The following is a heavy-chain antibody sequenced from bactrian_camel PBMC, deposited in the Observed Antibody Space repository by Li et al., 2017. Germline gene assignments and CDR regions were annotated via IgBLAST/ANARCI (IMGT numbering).Heavy chain of an antibody. CDR2: ISASGGTT. D-gene: IGHD3*01. V-gene: IGHV3S1*01. CDR1: GFTFSSYW. CDR3: AARPFSWCGSSGIAPDAYQY. J-gene: IGHJ4*01. Sequence: HVQLVESGGGLVQPGGSLTLSCAASGFTFSSYWMYWVRQAPGKGLEWVSAISASGGTTIYADSVKGRFTISQDNSKKMLYLQMNSLKPDDTAMYYCAARPFSWCGSSGIAPDAYQYWGQGTQVTVS.